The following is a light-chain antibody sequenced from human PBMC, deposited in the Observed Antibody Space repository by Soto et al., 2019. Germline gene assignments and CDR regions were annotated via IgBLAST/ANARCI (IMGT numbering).Light chain of an antibody. CDR1: QSLVYSDGNTY. CDR2: QIS. CDR3: MQFAHFPRT. V-gene: IGKV2-24*01. J-gene: IGKJ1*01. Sequence: DVVLTQTPLSSPVTLGQPASISCRSSQSLVYSDGNTYLSWLQQRPGQPPRLLIYQISNRFSGVPDRFRGSGAGTDFTLKISRVEAEDVGVYYCMQFAHFPRTFGQGTKLEI.